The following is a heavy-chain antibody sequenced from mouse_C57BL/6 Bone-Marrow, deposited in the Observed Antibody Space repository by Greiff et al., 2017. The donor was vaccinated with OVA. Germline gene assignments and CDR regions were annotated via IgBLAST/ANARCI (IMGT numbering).Heavy chain of an antibody. CDR1: GYTFTSYT. CDR3: ARRRDYYGSSYPYYFDY. Sequence: VQLQQSGAELARPGASVKMSCKASGYTFTSYTMHWVKQRPGQGLEWIGYINPSSGYTKYNQKFKDKATLTADKSSSTAYMQLSSLTSEDSAVYYCARRRDYYGSSYPYYFDYWGQGTTLTVSS. D-gene: IGHD1-1*01. J-gene: IGHJ2*01. V-gene: IGHV1-4*01. CDR2: INPSSGYT.